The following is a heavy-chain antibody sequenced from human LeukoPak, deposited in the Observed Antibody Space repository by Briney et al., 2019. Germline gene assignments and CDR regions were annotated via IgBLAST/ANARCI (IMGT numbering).Heavy chain of an antibody. Sequence: ASVNVSCKASGYTFTIYDINWVRQATGPGLEWMGWMNPNSGNTGYEQTFQGRVTITRNTSISQAFMELSSLRSEDTAVYYCARGMVREMWYYYGMDVWAQGTTVTVPS. CDR2: MNPNSGNT. D-gene: IGHD3-10*01. CDR1: GYTFTIYD. CDR3: ARGMVREMWYYYGMDV. V-gene: IGHV1-8*01. J-gene: IGHJ6*02.